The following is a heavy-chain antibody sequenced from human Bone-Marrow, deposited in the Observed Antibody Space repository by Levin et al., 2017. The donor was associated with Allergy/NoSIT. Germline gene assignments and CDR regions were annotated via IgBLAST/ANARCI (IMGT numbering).Heavy chain of an antibody. CDR1: GDSVSSNSAA. J-gene: IGHJ5*02. CDR2: TYYRSKWYN. V-gene: IGHV6-1*01. D-gene: IGHD3-10*01. Sequence: SQTLSLTCAISGDSVSSNSAAWNWIRQSPSRGLEWLGRTYYRSKWYNDYAVSVKSRITINPDTSKNQFSLQLNSVTPEDTAVYYCARVAGFTMVRGVIWWLGGRVDPWGQGTLVTVSS. CDR3: ARVAGFTMVRGVIWWLGGRVDP.